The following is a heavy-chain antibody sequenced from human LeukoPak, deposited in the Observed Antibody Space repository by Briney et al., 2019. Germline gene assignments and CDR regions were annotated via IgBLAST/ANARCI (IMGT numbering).Heavy chain of an antibody. D-gene: IGHD3-3*01. Sequence: SETLSLTCTVSGGSISSSSYYWGWIRQPPGKGLEWTGSIYYSGSTYYNPSLKSRVTISVDTSKSQFSLKLSSVTAADTAVYYCARRGLLEWSTPWFDPWGQGTLVTVSS. CDR2: IYYSGST. J-gene: IGHJ5*02. CDR3: ARRGLLEWSTPWFDP. CDR1: GGSISSSSYY. V-gene: IGHV4-39*01.